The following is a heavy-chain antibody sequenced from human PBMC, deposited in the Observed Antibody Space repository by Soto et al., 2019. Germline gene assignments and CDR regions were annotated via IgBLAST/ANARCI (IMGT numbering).Heavy chain of an antibody. J-gene: IGHJ4*02. Sequence: TGGSLRLSCAASGFTFSSYWMHWVRQAPGKGLVWVSRINSDGSTTSYADSVKGRFTISRDNAKNTLYLQMNSLRAEDTAVYYCARGPPYSSPDYWGQGTLVTVSS. D-gene: IGHD6-13*01. CDR2: INSDGSTT. CDR3: ARGPPYSSPDY. V-gene: IGHV3-74*01. CDR1: GFTFSSYW.